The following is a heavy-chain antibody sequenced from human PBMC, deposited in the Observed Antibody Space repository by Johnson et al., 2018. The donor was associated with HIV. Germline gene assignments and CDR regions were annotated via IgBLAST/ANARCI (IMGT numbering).Heavy chain of an antibody. Sequence: VQLVESGGGLVQPGGSLRVSCAASGFTVSSNYMSWVRQAPGKWLEWVSIIYSDSDTYYADSVKGRFTISRDNSKNTLYLQMSILRTEDTAVYYCARVLAYCGGDCSPGAFDIWGQGTMVTVSS. J-gene: IGHJ3*02. CDR1: GFTVSSNY. CDR2: IYSDSDT. V-gene: IGHV3-66*01. CDR3: ARVLAYCGGDCSPGAFDI. D-gene: IGHD2-21*02.